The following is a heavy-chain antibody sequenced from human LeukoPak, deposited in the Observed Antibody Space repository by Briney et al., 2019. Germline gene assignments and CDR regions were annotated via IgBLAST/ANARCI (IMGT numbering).Heavy chain of an antibody. J-gene: IGHJ6*02. Sequence: PSETLSPTCAVYGGSFSGYYWSWIRQPPGKGLEWIGEINHSGSTNYNPSLKSRVTISVDTSKNQFSLKLSSVTAADTAVYYCARCDYRKYYYYGMDVWGQGTTVTVSS. CDR3: ARCDYRKYYYYGMDV. CDR1: GGSFSGYY. D-gene: IGHD4-11*01. V-gene: IGHV4-34*01. CDR2: INHSGST.